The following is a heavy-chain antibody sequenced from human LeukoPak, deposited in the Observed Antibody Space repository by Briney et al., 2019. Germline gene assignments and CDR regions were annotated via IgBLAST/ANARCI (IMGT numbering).Heavy chain of an antibody. CDR2: ISSSSSYI. V-gene: IGHV3-21*01. CDR1: GFTFSSYS. Sequence: PGGSLRLSCAASGFTFSSYSMNWVRQAPGKGLEWVSSISSSSSYIYYADSVKGRFTISRDNAKNSLYLQMNSPRAEDTAVYYCARGGGYCGGDCYGIDYWGQGTLVTVSS. D-gene: IGHD2-21*01. CDR3: ARGGGYCGGDCYGIDY. J-gene: IGHJ4*02.